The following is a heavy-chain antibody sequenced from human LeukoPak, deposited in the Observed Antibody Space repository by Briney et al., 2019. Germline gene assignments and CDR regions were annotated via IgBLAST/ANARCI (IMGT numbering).Heavy chain of an antibody. Sequence: ASVKVSCKTSGYTFTNYDINWVRQATGQGLEWMGIINPSGGSTSYAQKFQGRVTMTRDMSTSTVYMELSSLRSEDTAVYYCARPRLVQGKYDAFDIWGQGTMVTVSS. D-gene: IGHD6-19*01. J-gene: IGHJ3*02. CDR2: INPSGGST. CDR3: ARPRLVQGKYDAFDI. CDR1: GYTFTNYD. V-gene: IGHV1-46*01.